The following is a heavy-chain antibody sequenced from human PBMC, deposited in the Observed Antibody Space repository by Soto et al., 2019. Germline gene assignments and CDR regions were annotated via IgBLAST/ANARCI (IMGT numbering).Heavy chain of an antibody. J-gene: IGHJ4*02. D-gene: IGHD3-3*01. CDR1: GYTFTSYD. CDR2: MNPNSGNT. Sequence: ASVKVSCKASGYTFTSYDINWVRQATGQGLEWMGWMNPNSGNTGYAQKFQGRVTMTRNTSISTAYMELSSLRSEDTAVYYCARGPITIFGVVIKTPFDYWGQGTLVTVSS. V-gene: IGHV1-8*01. CDR3: ARGPITIFGVVIKTPFDY.